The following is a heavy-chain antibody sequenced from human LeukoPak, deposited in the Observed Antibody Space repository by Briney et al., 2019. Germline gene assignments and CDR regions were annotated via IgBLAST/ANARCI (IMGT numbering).Heavy chain of an antibody. J-gene: IGHJ4*02. CDR1: GGSFSGYY. CDR2: INHSGST. D-gene: IGHD3-22*01. Sequence: SETLSLTCAVYGGSFSGYYWSWIREPPGKGLEWIGEINHSGSTNYTPSLKSRVTISVDTSKNQSSLKLSTVTAADTAVYYCARGQYYDSSGYFPLDYWGQGTLVTVSS. CDR3: ARGQYYDSSGYFPLDY. V-gene: IGHV4-34*01.